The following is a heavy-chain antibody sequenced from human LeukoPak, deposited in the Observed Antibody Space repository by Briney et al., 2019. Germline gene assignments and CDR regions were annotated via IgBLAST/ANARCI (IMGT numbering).Heavy chain of an antibody. D-gene: IGHD1-26*01. CDR2: IYTSGST. CDR1: GGSTSSYY. V-gene: IGHV4-4*09. CDR3: ARHASGSYYDY. J-gene: IGHJ4*02. Sequence: SETLSLTCTVSGGSTSSYYWSWIRQPPGKGLEWIGYIYTSGSTNYNPSLKSRVTISVDTSKNQFSLKLSSVTAADTAVYYCARHASGSYYDYWGQGTLVTVSS.